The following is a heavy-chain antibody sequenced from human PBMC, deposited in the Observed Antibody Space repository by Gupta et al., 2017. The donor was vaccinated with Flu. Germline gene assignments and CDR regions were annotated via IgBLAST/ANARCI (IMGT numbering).Heavy chain of an antibody. CDR2: NK. V-gene: IGHV3-30*02. D-gene: IGHD3-22*01. Sequence: NKYYADSVKGRFTISRDNSKSTLYLQANNLRPDDTAVYYCAKNYFYDNTGTGYGYYYGMDVWGQGTTVTVSS. J-gene: IGHJ6*02. CDR3: AKNYFYDNTGTGYGYYYGMDV.